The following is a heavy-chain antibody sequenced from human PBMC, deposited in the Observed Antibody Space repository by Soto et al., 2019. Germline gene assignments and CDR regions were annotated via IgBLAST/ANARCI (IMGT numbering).Heavy chain of an antibody. D-gene: IGHD3-22*01. Sequence: EVQLVESGGGLVQPGGSLRLSCAASGFTFSSYWMSWVRQAPGKGLEWVANIKQDGSEKYYVDSVKGRFTISRDNAKNSLYLQMNSLRAEDTAVYYCAREVVVIKGSIDYWGQGTLVTVSS. CDR1: GFTFSSYW. CDR3: AREVVVIKGSIDY. V-gene: IGHV3-7*01. CDR2: IKQDGSEK. J-gene: IGHJ4*02.